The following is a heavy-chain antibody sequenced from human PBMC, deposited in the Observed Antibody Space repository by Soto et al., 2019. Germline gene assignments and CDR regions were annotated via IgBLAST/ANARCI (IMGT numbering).Heavy chain of an antibody. D-gene: IGHD3-10*01. CDR3: AKDLGLLWFGESDAFDI. CDR1: GFTFSSYA. J-gene: IGHJ3*02. CDR2: ISGSGGST. V-gene: IGHV3-23*01. Sequence: EVQLLESGGGLVQPGGSLRLSCAASGFTFSSYAMSWVRQAPGKGLEWVSAISGSGGSTYYADSVKGRFTISRDNSKNTLYLQMNSLRAEDTAVYYCAKDLGLLWFGESDAFDIWGQGTMVTVSS.